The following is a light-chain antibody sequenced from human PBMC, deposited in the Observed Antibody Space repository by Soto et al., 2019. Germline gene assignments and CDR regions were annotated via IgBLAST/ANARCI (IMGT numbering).Light chain of an antibody. CDR3: SSYTSSSTVV. CDR2: EVS. CDR1: SSDVDGYNY. V-gene: IGLV2-14*01. J-gene: IGLJ1*01. Sequence: QSALTQPASVSGSPGQSITISCTGTSSDVDGYNYVSWYQQHPGKAPKLMIYEVSNRPSGVSHRFSGSKSGNTASLTISGLQAEDEADYYFSSYTSSSTVVFGTGTKLTVL.